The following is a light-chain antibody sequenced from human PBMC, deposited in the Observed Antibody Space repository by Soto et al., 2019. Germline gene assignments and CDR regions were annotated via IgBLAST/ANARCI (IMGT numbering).Light chain of an antibody. J-gene: IGKJ4*01. Sequence: EFVLTQSPGTLSLSPGDRATLSCRASQSVSSVFLAWYQQKPGQPPRLLIYGASTRGSGLPDRFSGSGAGTDDTLTISRREPEDFAVSYCQHYGSSPPRAFGGGTKVDIK. CDR1: QSVSSVF. CDR2: GAS. V-gene: IGKV3-20*01. CDR3: QHYGSSPPRA.